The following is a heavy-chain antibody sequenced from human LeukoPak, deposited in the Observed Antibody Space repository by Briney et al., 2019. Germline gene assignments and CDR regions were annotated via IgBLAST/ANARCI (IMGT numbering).Heavy chain of an antibody. CDR3: ARSRGPNTFGGVHDY. Sequence: GGSLRLSCAASGFTFSSYGMHWVRQAPGKGLEWVAVISYDGSNKYYADSVKGRFTISRDNSKNTLYLQMNSLTVEDTAVYYCARSRGPNTFGGVHDYWGQGTLVTVAS. J-gene: IGHJ4*02. V-gene: IGHV3-30*03. CDR2: ISYDGSNK. CDR1: GFTFSSYG. D-gene: IGHD3-16*01.